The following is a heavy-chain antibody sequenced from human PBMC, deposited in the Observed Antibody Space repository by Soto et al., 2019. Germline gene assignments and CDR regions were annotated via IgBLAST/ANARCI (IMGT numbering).Heavy chain of an antibody. D-gene: IGHD3-3*01. Sequence: GASVKVSCKASRYTFTGYYMHWVRQAPGQGLEWMGWINPNSGGTNYAQKFQGWVTMTRDTSISTAYMELSRLRSDDTAVYYCARECYDFWSGYSSYYYGMDVWGQGTTVTVSS. CDR2: INPNSGGT. CDR3: ARECYDFWSGYSSYYYGMDV. CDR1: RYTFTGYY. J-gene: IGHJ6*02. V-gene: IGHV1-2*04.